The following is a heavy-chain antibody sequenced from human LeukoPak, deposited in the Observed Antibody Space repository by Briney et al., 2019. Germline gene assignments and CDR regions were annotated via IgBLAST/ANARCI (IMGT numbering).Heavy chain of an antibody. D-gene: IGHD2-2*01. CDR3: ARSNPGYCSSTSCYDDAFDI. Sequence: GGTLRLSCAASGFTVSSTYMSWVRQAPGKGLEWVSVIYSGGTTYYADSVKGRFTISRDNSKNTLYLQMNSLRAEDTAVYYCARSNPGYCSSTSCYDDAFDIWGQGTMVTVSS. CDR2: IYSGGTT. CDR1: GFTVSSTY. J-gene: IGHJ3*02. V-gene: IGHV3-53*01.